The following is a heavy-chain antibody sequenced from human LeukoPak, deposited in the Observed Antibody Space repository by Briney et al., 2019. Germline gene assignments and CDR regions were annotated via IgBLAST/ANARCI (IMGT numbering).Heavy chain of an antibody. J-gene: IGHJ4*02. D-gene: IGHD3-3*01. CDR3: ARAPYDFWSGYYSGYFDY. CDR2: ISSSGSTI. Sequence: GGSLRLSCAASGFTFSSYEMNWVRQAPGKGLEWVSYISSSGSTIYYADSVKGRFTISRDNAKNSLYLQMNSLRAEDTAVYYCARAPYDFWSGYYSGYFDYWGQGTLVTVSS. CDR1: GFTFSSYE. V-gene: IGHV3-48*03.